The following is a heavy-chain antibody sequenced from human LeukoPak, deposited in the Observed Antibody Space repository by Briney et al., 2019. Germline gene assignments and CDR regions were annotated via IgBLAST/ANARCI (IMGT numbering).Heavy chain of an antibody. J-gene: IGHJ4*02. CDR1: GGSISSYY. V-gene: IGHV4-59*01. CDR2: IYYSGST. Sequence: SETLSLTCTVSGGSISSYYWSWIRQPPGKGLEWIGYIYYSGSTNYNPSLKSRVTISADTSKNQFSLKLSSVTAADTAVYYCARRVGARFDYWGQGTLVTVSS. D-gene: IGHD1-26*01. CDR3: ARRVGARFDY.